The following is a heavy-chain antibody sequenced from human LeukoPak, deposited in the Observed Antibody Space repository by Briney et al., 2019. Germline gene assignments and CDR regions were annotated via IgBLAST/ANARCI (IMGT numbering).Heavy chain of an antibody. CDR2: ISVSGT. V-gene: IGHV3-23*01. J-gene: IGHJ4*02. CDR1: GFRFGGYS. D-gene: IGHD3-16*02. CDR3: AKERAGYTNPYYFDY. Sequence: GGSLRLSCTASGFRFGGYSIHWVRQAPGKGLEWLSYISVSGTIHADSVMGRVTVSRDNSKNTLYLHMNSLRAEDTAVYYCAKERAGYTNPYYFDYWGQGTLVTVSS.